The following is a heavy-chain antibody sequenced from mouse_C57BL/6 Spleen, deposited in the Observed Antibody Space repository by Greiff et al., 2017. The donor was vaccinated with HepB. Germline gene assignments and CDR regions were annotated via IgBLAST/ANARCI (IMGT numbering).Heavy chain of an antibody. V-gene: IGHV5-6*01. CDR1: GFTFSSYG. Sequence: EVKVVESGGDLVKPGGSLKLSCAASGFTFSSYGMSWVRQTPDKRLEWVATISSGGSYTYYPDSVKGRFTISRDNAKNTLYLQMSSLKSEDTAMYYCARLANWDDWYFDVWGTGTTVTVSS. CDR2: ISSGGSYT. D-gene: IGHD4-1*01. J-gene: IGHJ1*03. CDR3: ARLANWDDWYFDV.